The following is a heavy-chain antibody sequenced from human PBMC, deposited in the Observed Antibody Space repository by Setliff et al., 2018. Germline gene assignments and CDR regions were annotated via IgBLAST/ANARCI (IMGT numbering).Heavy chain of an antibody. CDR2: ISSSSSYI. D-gene: IGHD3-16*01. J-gene: IGHJ4*02. CDR3: ARGGPLFDY. V-gene: IGHV3-21*01. Sequence: LRLSCAASGFTFSSYSMNWVRQAPGKGLEWVSSISSSSSYISYADSLKGRFTISRDNAKNSLYLQMNSLGAEDTAVYYCARGGPLFDYWGQGTLVTVSS. CDR1: GFTFSSYS.